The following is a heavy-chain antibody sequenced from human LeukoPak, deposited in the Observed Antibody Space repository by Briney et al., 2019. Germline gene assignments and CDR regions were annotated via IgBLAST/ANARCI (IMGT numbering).Heavy chain of an antibody. CDR2: INPSGGST. V-gene: IGHV1-46*03. D-gene: IGHD2-2*01. J-gene: IGHJ5*02. CDR1: GYTFTSYY. CDR3: ARDRVVVVPAAIIRDNWFDP. Sequence: GASVKVSCKASGYTFTSYYIHWVRQAPGQGLEWMGIINPSGGSTSYAQRFQGRVTMTRDTSTRTVYMELSSLRSEDTAVYYCARDRVVVVPAAIIRDNWFDPWGQGTLVTLSS.